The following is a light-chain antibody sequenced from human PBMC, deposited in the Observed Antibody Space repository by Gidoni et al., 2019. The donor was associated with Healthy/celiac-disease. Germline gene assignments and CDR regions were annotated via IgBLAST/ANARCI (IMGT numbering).Light chain of an antibody. CDR3: QAWDSSTVV. V-gene: IGLV3-1*01. CDR1: KLGDKY. J-gene: IGLJ2*01. CDR2: QDS. Sequence: SYELTQPPSVSVSPGQTASITCSGDKLGDKYACWYQQKPGQPPVLVIYQDSTRPPGIPERFSGSNSGNTATLTISGTQAMDEADYYCQAWDSSTVVFGGGTKLTVL.